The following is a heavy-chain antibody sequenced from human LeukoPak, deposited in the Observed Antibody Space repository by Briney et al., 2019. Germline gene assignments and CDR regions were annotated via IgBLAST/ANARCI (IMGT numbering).Heavy chain of an antibody. V-gene: IGHV1-69*04. J-gene: IGHJ4*02. CDR2: IIPILGIA. Sequence: GASVKVSCKASGGTFSSYAISWVRQAPGQGLEWMGRIIPILGIANYAQKFQGRVTITADKSTSTAYMELSRLRSDDTAVYYCAREKYQLLTYFDYWGQGTLVTVSS. CDR1: GGTFSSYA. CDR3: AREKYQLLTYFDY. D-gene: IGHD2-2*01.